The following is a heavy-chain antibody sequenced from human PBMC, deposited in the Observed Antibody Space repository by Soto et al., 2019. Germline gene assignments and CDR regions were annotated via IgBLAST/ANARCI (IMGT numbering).Heavy chain of an antibody. CDR2: IFWDKND. CDR1: GFSLITGVG. V-gene: IGHV2-5*02. CDR3: TQIYGIGSWGWYFHS. J-gene: IGHJ4*02. Sequence: QITLKESGPSLVRPTETLTLTCTFSGFSLITGVGVGWVRQPPGKALEWLAVIFWDKNDYYRPSLQTRVTISQDTSEQPVVLTLTNMHLEDTATYFCTQIYGIGSWGWYFHSWGQGTLVTVSS. D-gene: IGHD1-26*01.